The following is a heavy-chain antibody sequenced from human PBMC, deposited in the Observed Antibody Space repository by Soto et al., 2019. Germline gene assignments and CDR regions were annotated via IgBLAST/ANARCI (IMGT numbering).Heavy chain of an antibody. V-gene: IGHV3-23*01. CDR2: ISGSGGST. CDR1: GFTFSSYA. CDR3: AKDRPDSSSWYYYGMDV. Sequence: GESLKISCAASGFTFSSYAMSWVRQAPGKGLEWVSAISGSGGSTYYADSVKGRFTISRDNSKNTLYLQMNSLRAEDTAVYYCAKDRPDSSSWYYYGMDVWGQGTTVTVSS. D-gene: IGHD6-13*01. J-gene: IGHJ6*02.